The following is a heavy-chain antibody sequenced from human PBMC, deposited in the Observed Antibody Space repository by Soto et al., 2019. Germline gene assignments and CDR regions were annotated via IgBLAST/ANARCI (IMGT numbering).Heavy chain of an antibody. CDR3: ARDLRQWLVLYYYYGMDV. D-gene: IGHD6-19*01. Sequence: PGGSLRLSCAASGFTFSSYAMHWVRQAPGKGLEWVAVISYDGSNKYYADSVKGRFTISRDNSKNTLYLQMNSLRAEDTAVYYCARDLRQWLVLYYYYGMDVWGQGTTVTVSS. J-gene: IGHJ6*02. V-gene: IGHV3-30-3*01. CDR2: ISYDGSNK. CDR1: GFTFSSYA.